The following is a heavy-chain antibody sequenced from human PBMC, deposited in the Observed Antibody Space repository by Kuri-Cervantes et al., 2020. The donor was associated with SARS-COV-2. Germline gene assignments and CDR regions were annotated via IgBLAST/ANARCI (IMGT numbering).Heavy chain of an antibody. V-gene: IGHV1-18*01. CDR1: GYTFTSYG. J-gene: IGHJ4*02. CDR3: AISSPNTIFGVVIDY. D-gene: IGHD3-3*01. CDR2: ISAYNGNT. Sequence: ASVKVSCKASGYTFTSYGISWGRQAPGQGLEWMGWISAYNGNTNYAQKLQGRVTMTTDTSTSTAYMELRSLRSDDTAVYYCAISSPNTIFGVVIDYWGQGTLVTVSS.